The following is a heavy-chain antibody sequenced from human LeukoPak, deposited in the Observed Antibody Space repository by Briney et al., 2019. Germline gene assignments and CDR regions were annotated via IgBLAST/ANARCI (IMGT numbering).Heavy chain of an antibody. J-gene: IGHJ3*02. D-gene: IGHD3-16*01. CDR1: GGTFNSYA. V-gene: IGHV1-69*13. CDR2: IIPMFGTA. CDR3: ARGIAGDHDAFDI. Sequence: SVKVSCKASGGTFNSYAISWVPQAPGQGLEWMGGIIPMFGTAIYTQKLQGRVTMTADESTSTAYMELSSLRFEDTAVYYCARGIAGDHDAFDIWGQGTMVTVSS.